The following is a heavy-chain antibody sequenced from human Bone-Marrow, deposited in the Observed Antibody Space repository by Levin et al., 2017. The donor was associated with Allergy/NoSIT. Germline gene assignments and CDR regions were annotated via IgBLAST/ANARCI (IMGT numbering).Heavy chain of an antibody. V-gene: IGHV1-2*02. CDR1: GYTFTGYY. CDR2: IKPNSGGT. CDR3: ARDARGNIVVVPALATDGLDV. J-gene: IGHJ6*02. D-gene: IGHD2-2*01. Sequence: GESLKISCKASGYTFTGYYIHWVRQAPGQGLEWMGWIKPNSGGTGYAQKFQGRVTVTRDTSISTAYMELSGLRSDDTAVYYCARDARGNIVVVPALATDGLDVWGQGTTVTVSS.